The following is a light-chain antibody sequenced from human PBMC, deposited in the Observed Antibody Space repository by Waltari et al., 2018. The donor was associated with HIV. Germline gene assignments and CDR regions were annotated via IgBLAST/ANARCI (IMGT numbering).Light chain of an antibody. CDR2: KDT. CDR3: QSADNTGTSMS. V-gene: IGLV3-25*03. J-gene: IGLJ2*01. CDR1: ALPKQF. Sequence: SYELTQPPSVSVSPGQTAKITCSGDALPKQFAYWYQQKPVQTTVGVIKKDTERPSGIPGRFAGASSGKRATLTISGVQAEVEADYYCQSADNTGTSMSFGGGTKLTVL.